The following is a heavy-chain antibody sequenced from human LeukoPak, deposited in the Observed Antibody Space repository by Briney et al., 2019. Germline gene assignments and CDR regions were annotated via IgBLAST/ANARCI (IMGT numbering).Heavy chain of an antibody. CDR1: GYNFASYW. J-gene: IGHJ4*02. CDR2: IYPGDSDT. V-gene: IGHV5-51*01. D-gene: IGHD5-18*01. CDR3: ARTPGYSFYFDY. Sequence: PGESLKISCKGSGYNFASYWIGWVRQMPGKGLEWMGIIYPGDSDTRPSPSFQGQVTMSVDKSVNTAYLQWSSLKASDTAMYYCARTPGYSFYFDYWGLGTPVTVSS.